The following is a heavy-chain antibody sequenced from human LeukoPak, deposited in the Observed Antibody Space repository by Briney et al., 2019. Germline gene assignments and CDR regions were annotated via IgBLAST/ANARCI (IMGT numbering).Heavy chain of an antibody. D-gene: IGHD2-15*01. J-gene: IGHJ5*02. CDR1: GGSISSSSYY. CDR3: ARVAYRYCSGGSCYLNWFDP. V-gene: IGHV4-39*07. CDR2: IYYSGST. Sequence: SETLSLTCTVSGGSISSSSYYWDWIRQPPGKGLEWIGSIYYSGSTYYNPSLKSRVTISVDTSKNQFSLKLSSVTAADTAVYYCARVAYRYCSGGSCYLNWFDPWGQGTLVTVSS.